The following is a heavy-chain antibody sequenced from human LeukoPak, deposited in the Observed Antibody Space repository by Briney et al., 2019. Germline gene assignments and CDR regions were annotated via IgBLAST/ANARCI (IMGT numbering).Heavy chain of an antibody. V-gene: IGHV3-23*01. Sequence: GGSLRLSCAASGFTFSSYAMSWVRQAPGKGLEWVSAISGSGGSTYYADSVKGRFTISRDNSKNSLYLQMNSLRAEDTAVYYCARVTLTGYYAFDYWGQGTLVTVST. CDR3: ARVTLTGYYAFDY. CDR2: ISGSGGST. D-gene: IGHD3-9*01. CDR1: GFTFSSYA. J-gene: IGHJ4*02.